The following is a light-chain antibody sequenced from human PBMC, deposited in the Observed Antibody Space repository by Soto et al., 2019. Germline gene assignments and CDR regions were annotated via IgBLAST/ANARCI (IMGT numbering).Light chain of an antibody. J-gene: IGLJ1*01. CDR3: ASWDDSLNGLYV. Sequence: QPVLTQPPSASGTPGQRVTISCSGRSSNIGGNYVYWYQHLPGTAPTLLIHKNDQRPSGVPDRFSGSKSGTSASLTISGLRSEDEADYYCASWDDSLNGLYVFGTGTKLTVL. CDR2: KND. CDR1: SSNIGGNY. V-gene: IGLV1-47*01.